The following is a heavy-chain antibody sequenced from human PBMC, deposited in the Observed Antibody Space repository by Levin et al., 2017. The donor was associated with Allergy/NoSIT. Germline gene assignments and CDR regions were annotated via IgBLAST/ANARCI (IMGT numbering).Heavy chain of an antibody. CDR1: GFTFSRYE. V-gene: IGHV3-48*03. Sequence: GGSLRLSCAASGFTFSRYEMNWVRRAPGKGLEWVSYISSTGSTIYSADSVKGWFTISRDNAKHSLYLHMNSLRAEDTAVYYCARQLGNFWSGYNYFDYWGQGTLVTVSS. J-gene: IGHJ4*02. CDR2: ISSTGSTI. D-gene: IGHD3-3*01. CDR3: ARQLGNFWSGYNYFDY.